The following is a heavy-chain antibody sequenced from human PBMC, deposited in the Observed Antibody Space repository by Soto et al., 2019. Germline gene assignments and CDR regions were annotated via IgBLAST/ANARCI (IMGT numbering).Heavy chain of an antibody. CDR1: GFTFSSYA. J-gene: IGHJ6*02. Sequence: GGSLRLSCAASGFTFSSYAMSWVRQAPGKGLEWVAVISYDGSNKYYADSVKGRFTISRDNSKNTLYLQMNSLRAEDTAVYYCATHYGSGSYYPYYYYGMDVWGQGTTVTVSS. CDR3: ATHYGSGSYYPYYYYGMDV. CDR2: ISYDGSNK. D-gene: IGHD3-10*01. V-gene: IGHV3-30-3*01.